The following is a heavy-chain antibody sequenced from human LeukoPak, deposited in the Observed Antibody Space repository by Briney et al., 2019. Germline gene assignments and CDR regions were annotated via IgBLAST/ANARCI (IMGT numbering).Heavy chain of an antibody. CDR3: ARDNSVRDNAWWFNP. D-gene: IGHD1-14*01. Sequence: ASVKVSCKVSGYTLTELSMHWVRQAPGKGFEWMGRFDPEKGETINAQKFQGRVTMTETTSTDTAYMELSSMRSENTAVYYCARDNSVRDNAWWFNPWGQGTLVTVSS. J-gene: IGHJ5*02. V-gene: IGHV1-24*01. CDR1: GYTLTELS. CDR2: FDPEKGET.